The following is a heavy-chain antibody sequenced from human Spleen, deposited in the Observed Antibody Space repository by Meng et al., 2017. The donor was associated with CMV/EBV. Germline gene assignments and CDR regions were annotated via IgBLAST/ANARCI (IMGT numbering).Heavy chain of an antibody. V-gene: IGHV3-48*03. D-gene: IGHD6-6*01. CDR2: ISKSGNSI. J-gene: IGHJ4*02. Sequence: GGSLRLSCAASGFTVSTNYMNWVRQAPGKGLEWVSYISKSGNSIMYADSVKGRFVISRDNAKKSLFLQMNSLRAEDTAVYFCARDLPVYSTSALDYWGQGTLVTVSS. CDR1: GFTVSTNY. CDR3: ARDLPVYSTSALDY.